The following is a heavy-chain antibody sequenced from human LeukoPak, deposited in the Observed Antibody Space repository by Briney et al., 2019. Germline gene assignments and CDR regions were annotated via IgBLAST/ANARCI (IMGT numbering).Heavy chain of an antibody. CDR2: ICDSGRTI. J-gene: IGHJ4*02. V-gene: IGHV3-11*01. D-gene: IGHD3-22*01. CDR3: ARDRLGDYDHSGYYDK. Sequence: PGVSLRLSCAASGFTFSDYYMSWIRQAPGKGLEWVSYICDSGRTIYYEDSVKGRFTISRDNAKNSVYLQMNNLRAEDTAVYYCARDRLGDYDHSGYYDKWGQGTLVTVSS. CDR1: GFTFSDYY.